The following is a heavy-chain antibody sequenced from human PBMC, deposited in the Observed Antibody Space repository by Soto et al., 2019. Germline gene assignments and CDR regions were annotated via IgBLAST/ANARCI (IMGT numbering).Heavy chain of an antibody. CDR2: IWYDGSNK. J-gene: IGHJ5*02. V-gene: IGHV3-33*01. D-gene: IGHD6-13*01. Sequence: GVSLRLSCAASVFTFSSYGMHWGGQAPGKGLEWVAVIWYDGSNKYYADSVKGRFTISRDNSKNTLYLQMNSLRAEDTAVYYCARGVYSRSWYRGNWFDPWGQGT. CDR3: ARGVYSRSWYRGNWFDP. CDR1: VFTFSSYG.